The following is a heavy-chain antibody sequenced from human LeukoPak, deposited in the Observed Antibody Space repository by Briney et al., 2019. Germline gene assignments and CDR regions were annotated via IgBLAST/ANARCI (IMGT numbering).Heavy chain of an antibody. CDR1: GFSFNIYA. J-gene: IGHJ3*02. CDR2: IYSTGAI. CDR3: AKDYSADI. D-gene: IGHD2-21*01. V-gene: IGHV3-69-1*01. Sequence: GGSLRLSCAASGFSFNIYAMKWVRQAPGKGLEWVSYIYSTGAIYYADSVKGRFTISRDNAKNSLYLQMKSLRAEDTAVYYCAKDYSADIWGQGTMVTVSS.